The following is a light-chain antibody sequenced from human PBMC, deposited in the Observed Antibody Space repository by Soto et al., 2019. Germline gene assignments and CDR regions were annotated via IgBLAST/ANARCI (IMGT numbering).Light chain of an antibody. CDR3: QQVHNSPFT. Sequence: DIQLTQSPSLLSASVGDRVTITCRASQGISTSLAWYQQKPGKAPKLLIYAASTVPSGVPSRFSGSGSGTDFTLTISSLQPEDFAIFYCQQVHNSPFTFGGGTKVSIK. CDR2: AAS. CDR1: QGISTS. V-gene: IGKV1-9*01. J-gene: IGKJ4*01.